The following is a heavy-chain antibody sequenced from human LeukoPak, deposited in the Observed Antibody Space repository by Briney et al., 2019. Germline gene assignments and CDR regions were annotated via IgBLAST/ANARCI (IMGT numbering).Heavy chain of an antibody. CDR2: MNPNSGNT. J-gene: IGHJ4*02. CDR3: ARGRMVAVAGPPDY. D-gene: IGHD6-19*01. Sequence: GASVKVSCKASGYTFTSYDINWVRQATGQGLEWMGWMNPNSGNTGYAQKFQGRVTMTRNTSISTAYMELGSLRSEDTAVYYCARGRMVAVAGPPDYWGQGTLVTVSS. V-gene: IGHV1-8*01. CDR1: GYTFTSYD.